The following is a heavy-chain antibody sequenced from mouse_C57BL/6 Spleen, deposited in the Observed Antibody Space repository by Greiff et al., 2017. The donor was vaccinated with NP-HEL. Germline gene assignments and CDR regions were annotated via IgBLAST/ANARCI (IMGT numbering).Heavy chain of an antibody. V-gene: IGHV1-19*01. CDR3: ARYYGSSLYFDY. Sequence: VQLQQSGPVLVKPGASVKMSCKASGYTFTDYYMNWVKQSHGKSLEWIGVINPYNGGTSYNQKFKGKATLTVDKSSSTAYMELNSLTSEDSAVYYCARYYGSSLYFDYWGQGTTLTVSS. CDR1: GYTFTDYY. CDR2: INPYNGGT. D-gene: IGHD1-1*01. J-gene: IGHJ2*01.